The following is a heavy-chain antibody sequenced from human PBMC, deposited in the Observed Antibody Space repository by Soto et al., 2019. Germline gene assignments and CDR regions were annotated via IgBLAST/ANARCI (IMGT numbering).Heavy chain of an antibody. Sequence: SETLSLTCTVSGGSISSYYWSWIRQPPGKGLEWIGYIYYSGSTNYNPSLKSRVTISVDTSKNQFSLKLSSVTAADTAVYYCARILGLWFGESEPYFDYWGQGTLVTVSS. D-gene: IGHD3-10*01. CDR2: IYYSGST. J-gene: IGHJ4*02. CDR3: ARILGLWFGESEPYFDY. V-gene: IGHV4-59*01. CDR1: GGSISSYY.